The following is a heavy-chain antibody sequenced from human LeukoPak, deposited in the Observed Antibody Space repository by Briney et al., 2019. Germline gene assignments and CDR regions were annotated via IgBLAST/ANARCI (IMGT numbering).Heavy chain of an antibody. CDR3: ANDGVAAAY. CDR1: GFTFSSYG. V-gene: IGHV3-30*02. J-gene: IGHJ4*02. CDR2: IRYDGNDK. D-gene: IGHD6-13*01. Sequence: SGGSLRLSCATSGFTFSSYGMHWVRQAPGKGLEWVSFIRYDGNDKYYADSVKGRFTISRDNSKNTLYLQMNSLRAEDTAVYYCANDGVAAAYWGQGTLVTVSS.